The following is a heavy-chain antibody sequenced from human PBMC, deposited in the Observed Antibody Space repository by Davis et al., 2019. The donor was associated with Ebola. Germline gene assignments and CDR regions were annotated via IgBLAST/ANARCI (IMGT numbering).Heavy chain of an antibody. CDR3: ARTHQYSGSYSLDY. CDR2: ISSSSSYI. D-gene: IGHD1-26*01. V-gene: IGHV3-21*01. J-gene: IGHJ4*02. Sequence: GESLKISCAASGFTFSTYSMSWVRQAPGKGLEWVSSISSSSSYIYYADSVKGRFTISRDNAKNSLYLQMNSLRAEDTAVYYCARTHQYSGSYSLDYWGQGTLVTVSS. CDR1: GFTFSTYS.